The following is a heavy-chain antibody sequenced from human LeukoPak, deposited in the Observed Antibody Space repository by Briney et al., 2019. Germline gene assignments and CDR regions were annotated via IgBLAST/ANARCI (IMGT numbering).Heavy chain of an antibody. J-gene: IGHJ4*02. CDR1: GFTFTIYA. CDR3: ARCSRRYDILTGYYNDLPDY. CDR2: ISSSSSYI. D-gene: IGHD3-9*01. V-gene: IGHV3-21*01. Sequence: GGSLRLSCAASGFTFTIYAMSWVREAPGKGLEWVSSISSSSSYIYYADSVKGRFTISRDNAKKSLYLQMNSLRAEDTAVYHCARCSRRYDILTGYYNDLPDYWGQGTLVTVSS.